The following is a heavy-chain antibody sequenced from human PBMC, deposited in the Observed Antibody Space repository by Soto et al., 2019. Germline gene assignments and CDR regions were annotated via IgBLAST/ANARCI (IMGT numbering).Heavy chain of an antibody. CDR3: TRDSDMVDTAMVTGFDY. D-gene: IGHD5-18*01. J-gene: IGHJ4*02. CDR1: GFTFGDYA. Sequence: GGSLRLSCTASGFTFGDYAMSWFRQAPGKGLEWVGFIRSKAYGGTTEYAASVKGRFTISRDDSKSIAYLQMNSLKTEDTAVYYCTRDSDMVDTAMVTGFDYWGQGTLVTVSS. CDR2: IRSKAYGGTT. V-gene: IGHV3-49*03.